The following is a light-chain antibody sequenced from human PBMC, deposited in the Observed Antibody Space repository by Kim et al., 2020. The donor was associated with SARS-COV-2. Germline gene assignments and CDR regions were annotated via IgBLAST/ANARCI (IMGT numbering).Light chain of an antibody. CDR2: TNY. Sequence: HSVLAQPPSVSGTPGQRVTLSCSGSNSNIGSNTVSWYQRLPGTAPTLLIYTNYQRRSGVSDRFSGSKSGTSASLAISGLQSGDEADYYCAAWDDSLNGVVFGGGTQLTVL. V-gene: IGLV1-44*01. CDR3: AAWDDSLNGVV. CDR1: NSNIGSNT. J-gene: IGLJ2*01.